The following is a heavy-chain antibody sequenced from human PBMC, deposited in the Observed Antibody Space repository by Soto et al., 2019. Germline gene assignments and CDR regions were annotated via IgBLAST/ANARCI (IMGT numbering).Heavy chain of an antibody. V-gene: IGHV3-33*01. CDR2: IWYDGSNK. CDR1: GFTFSSYG. J-gene: IGHJ3*02. Sequence: QVQLVESGGGVVQPGRSLRLSCAASGFTFSSYGMHWVRQAPGKGLEWVAVIWYDGSNKYYADSVKGRFTISRDNSKNTLYLQMNSLRAEDTAVYYCARDPNIVVVPAAHLDACDIWGQGTMVTVSS. D-gene: IGHD2-2*01. CDR3: ARDPNIVVVPAAHLDACDI.